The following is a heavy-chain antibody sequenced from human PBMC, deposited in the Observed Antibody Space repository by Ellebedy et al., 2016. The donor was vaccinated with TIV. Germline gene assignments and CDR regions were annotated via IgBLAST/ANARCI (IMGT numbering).Heavy chain of an antibody. J-gene: IGHJ5*02. V-gene: IGHV4-39*01. CDR3: ARWFGELLYVRWFDP. D-gene: IGHD3-10*01. Sequence: SETLSLTCTVSGGSLSSSSSYWGWIRQPPGKGLEWIGSIYYTGSTDYNPSLKSRVPISADTSKNQFSLRLSSVTAADTAVYYCARWFGELLYVRWFDPWGQGTLVTVSS. CDR1: GGSLSSSSSY. CDR2: IYYTGST.